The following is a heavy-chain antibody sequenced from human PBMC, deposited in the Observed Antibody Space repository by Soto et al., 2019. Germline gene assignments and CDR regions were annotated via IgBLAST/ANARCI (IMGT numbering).Heavy chain of an antibody. Sequence: GGSLRLSCAASGFTFSCFYMSWIRQAPGKGLEWVSYISDSGDTIYYADSVKGRFTISRDNSKNTLYLQMNSLRAEDTAVYDGAKDYNYHFWSGYFDYGGQGTLVTVSS. CDR1: GFTFSCFY. D-gene: IGHD3-3*01. J-gene: IGHJ4*02. CDR2: ISDSGDTI. V-gene: IGHV3-23*01. CDR3: AKDYNYHFWSGYFDY.